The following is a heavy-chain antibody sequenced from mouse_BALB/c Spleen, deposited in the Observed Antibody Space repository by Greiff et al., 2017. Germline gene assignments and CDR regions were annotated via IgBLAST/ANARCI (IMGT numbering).Heavy chain of an antibody. CDR1: GYTFTSYW. CDR2: INPSTGYT. D-gene: IGHD1-1*01. CDR3: ARKDYYGSSYAWFAY. V-gene: IGHV1-7*01. J-gene: IGHJ3*01. Sequence: QVQLKQSGAELAKPGASVKMSCKASGYTFTSYWMHWVKQRPGQGLEWIGYINPSTGYTEYNQKFKDKATLTADKSSSTAYMQLSSLTSEDSAVYYCARKDYYGSSYAWFAYWGQGTLVTVSA.